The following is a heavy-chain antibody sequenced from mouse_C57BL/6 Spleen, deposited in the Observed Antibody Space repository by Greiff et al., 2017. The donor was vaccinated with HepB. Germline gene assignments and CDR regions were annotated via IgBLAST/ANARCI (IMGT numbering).Heavy chain of an antibody. CDR1: GFTFSDYG. Sequence: DVHLVESGGGLVKPGGSLKLSCAASGFTFSDYGMHWVRQAPEKGLEWVAYISSGSSTIYYADTVKGRFTISRDNAKNTLFLQMTSLRSEDTAMYYCARRYGKDAMDYWGQGTSVTVSS. D-gene: IGHD1-1*01. J-gene: IGHJ4*01. CDR3: ARRYGKDAMDY. V-gene: IGHV5-17*01. CDR2: ISSGSSTI.